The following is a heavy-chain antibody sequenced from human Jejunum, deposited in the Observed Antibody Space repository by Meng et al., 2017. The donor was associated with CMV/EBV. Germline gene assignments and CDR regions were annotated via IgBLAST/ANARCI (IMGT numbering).Heavy chain of an antibody. CDR3: ARDLMTTITTGWFDP. CDR1: SVSSDNYH. V-gene: IGHV4-61*01. CDR2: IHYGGST. J-gene: IGHJ5*02. D-gene: IGHD4-11*01. Sequence: SVSSDNYHWSWIRQPPGKALEWIGYIHYGGSTNYNPSLKSRVTISVDTSKNRFSLRLTSVTAADTAVYYCARDLMTTITTGWFDPWGQGTLVTVSS.